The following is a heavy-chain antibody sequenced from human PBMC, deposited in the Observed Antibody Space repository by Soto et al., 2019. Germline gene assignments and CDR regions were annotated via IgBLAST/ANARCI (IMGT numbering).Heavy chain of an antibody. Sequence: QVQLVESGGGLGKPGGSLRLSCVASGFTFSDYYMNWIRQAPGKELEWLSYISNRANTIYYADSVKCRFTVSRNNAKNTLYLQMDRLRVEDTAVYYCARGGVPYSSGWRIDYWGQGTLVTVSS. CDR3: ARGGVPYSSGWRIDY. D-gene: IGHD6-19*01. J-gene: IGHJ4*02. CDR1: GFTFSDYY. CDR2: ISNRANTI. V-gene: IGHV3-11*01.